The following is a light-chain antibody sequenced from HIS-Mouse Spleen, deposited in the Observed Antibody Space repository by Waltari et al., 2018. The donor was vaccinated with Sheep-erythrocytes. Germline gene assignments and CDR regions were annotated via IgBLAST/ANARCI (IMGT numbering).Light chain of an antibody. J-gene: IGLJ3*02. Sequence: QSALTQPRSVSGSPGQSVTISCTGPSSDVGGYNYVSRYQQHPGKAPKLMIYDVSKRPSGVPDRFSGSKSGNTASLTISGLQAEDEADYYCCSYAGSYTFWVFGGGTKLTVL. V-gene: IGLV2-11*01. CDR1: SSDVGGYNY. CDR3: CSYAGSYTFWV. CDR2: DVS.